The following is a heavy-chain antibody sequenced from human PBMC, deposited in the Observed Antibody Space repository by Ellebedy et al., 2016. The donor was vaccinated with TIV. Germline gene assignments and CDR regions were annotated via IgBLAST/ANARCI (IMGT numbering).Heavy chain of an antibody. Sequence: SETLSLTXTVSGASNTNYYWSWIRQPPGKGLEWIGLVSSSEGTNYNPSLKSRVTISVDTSKNQFSLRLSSVTAADTAVYYCARVFTIYGLLRHYMDVWGKGTTVTVSS. CDR3: ARVFTIYGLLRHYMDV. CDR2: VSSSEGT. V-gene: IGHV4-59*01. CDR1: GASNTNYY. J-gene: IGHJ6*03. D-gene: IGHD3/OR15-3a*01.